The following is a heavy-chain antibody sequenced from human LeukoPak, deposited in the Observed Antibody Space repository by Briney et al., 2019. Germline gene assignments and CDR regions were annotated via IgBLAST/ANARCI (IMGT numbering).Heavy chain of an antibody. CDR1: GYSFTSYG. Sequence: ASVKVSCKASGYSFTSYGVSWVRQAPGQGLEWMAWINAYNGNTNYAQNLQGRVTLTTDTSASTAYMELRSLRSDDTAVYYCARGLHMDVWGQGTTVIVSS. CDR3: ARGLHMDV. D-gene: IGHD4-11*01. CDR2: INAYNGNT. J-gene: IGHJ6*02. V-gene: IGHV1-18*01.